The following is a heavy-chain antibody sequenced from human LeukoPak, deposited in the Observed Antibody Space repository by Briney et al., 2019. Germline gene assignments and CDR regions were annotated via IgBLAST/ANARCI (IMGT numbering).Heavy chain of an antibody. CDR3: ARLIGDYGDDYYYYGMDV. CDR1: GGSISSYY. V-gene: IGHV4-39*01. CDR2: IYYSGST. Sequence: SETLSLTCTVSGGSISSYYWGWIRQPPGKGLEWIGSIYYSGSTYYNPSLKSRVTISVDTSKNQFSLKLSSVTAADTAVYYCARLIGDYGDDYYYYGMDVWGQGTTVTVSS. J-gene: IGHJ6*02. D-gene: IGHD4-17*01.